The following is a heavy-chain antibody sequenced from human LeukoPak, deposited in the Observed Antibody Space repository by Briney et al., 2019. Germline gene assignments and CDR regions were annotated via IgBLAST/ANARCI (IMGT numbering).Heavy chain of an antibody. D-gene: IGHD3-22*01. CDR3: ARDLGPNGSSGSYSYYYGMDV. Sequence: ASVKVSCKASGYTFTSYGISWVRQAPGQGLEWMGWISAYNGNTNYAQKLQGRVTMTTDTSTSTAYMELRSLRSDDTAVYYCARDLGPNGSSGSYSYYYGMDVWGQGTTVTVSS. J-gene: IGHJ6*02. CDR1: GYTFTSYG. CDR2: ISAYNGNT. V-gene: IGHV1-18*01.